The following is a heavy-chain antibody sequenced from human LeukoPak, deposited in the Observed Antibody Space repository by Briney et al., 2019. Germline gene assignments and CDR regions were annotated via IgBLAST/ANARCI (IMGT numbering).Heavy chain of an antibody. CDR1: GYTFNNYG. CDR3: ARESITIFGVVTHKPIDY. Sequence: ASVKVSCKTSGYTFNNYGINWVRQAPGQDLEWVGWISVYNGNTNYAQKLQGRVTMTTDTSTSTAYMELRSLRSDDTAVYYCARESITIFGVVTHKPIDYWGQGTLVTVSS. J-gene: IGHJ4*02. CDR2: ISVYNGNT. D-gene: IGHD3-3*01. V-gene: IGHV1-18*01.